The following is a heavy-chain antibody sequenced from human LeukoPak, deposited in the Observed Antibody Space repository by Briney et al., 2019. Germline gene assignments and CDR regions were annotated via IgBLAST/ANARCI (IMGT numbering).Heavy chain of an antibody. J-gene: IGHJ6*02. D-gene: IGHD3-16*01. CDR2: IYHGESDT. V-gene: IGHV5-51*04. CDR3: ARSGGALEPYGMDL. CDR1: GYCFIRYW. Sequence: ECLNISCEGCGYCFIRYWIRWVHPPPGKGLEWMGIIYHGESDTRYRPSLQGQVNISADKPIRTAYLQCSSLEAAHTAMYYCARSGGALEPYGMDLWGQGPTVPVSS.